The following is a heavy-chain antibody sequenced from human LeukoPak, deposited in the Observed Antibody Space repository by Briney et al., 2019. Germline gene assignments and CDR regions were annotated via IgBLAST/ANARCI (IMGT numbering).Heavy chain of an antibody. CDR2: ITPDGSST. CDR1: GFTFSTYW. V-gene: IGHV3-74*01. D-gene: IGHD2-15*01. J-gene: IGHJ4*02. CDR3: ARDLRGIRDD. Sequence: GGSLRLSCAASGFTFSTYWMHWVRQAPGKGLVWVSRITPDGSSTDYADSVKGRFTISRDNAKDTLYLQMNSLRAEDTAVYYCARDLRGIRDDWGQGTLVTVSS.